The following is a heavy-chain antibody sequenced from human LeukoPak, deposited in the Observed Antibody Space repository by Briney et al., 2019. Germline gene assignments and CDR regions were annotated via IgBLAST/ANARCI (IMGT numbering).Heavy chain of an antibody. D-gene: IGHD6-19*01. CDR2: INWNGGST. V-gene: IGHV3-20*04. CDR3: ARDYSSGWYRTPVYY. Sequence: GGSLRLSCAASGFTFDDYAMHWVRQAPGKGLEWVSGINWNGGSTGYADSVKGRFTISRDNAKNSLYLQMNSLRAEDTALYYCARDYSSGWYRTPVYYWGQGTLVTVSS. J-gene: IGHJ4*02. CDR1: GFTFDDYA.